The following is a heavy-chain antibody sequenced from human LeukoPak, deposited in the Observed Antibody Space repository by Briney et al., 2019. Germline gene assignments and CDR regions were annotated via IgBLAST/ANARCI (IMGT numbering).Heavy chain of an antibody. CDR2: IGGSGGVT. CDR1: GFTFINHA. CDR3: AKDHNDFWSGYPPN. Sequence: GGSLRLSCAASGFTFINHAMTWVRQAPGKGLEWVSAIGGSGGVTYYADSVRGRFTISRDNSKNTLYLQMNSLRADDTAVYYCAKDHNDFWSGYPPNWGQGTLVTVSS. V-gene: IGHV3-23*01. D-gene: IGHD3-3*01. J-gene: IGHJ4*02.